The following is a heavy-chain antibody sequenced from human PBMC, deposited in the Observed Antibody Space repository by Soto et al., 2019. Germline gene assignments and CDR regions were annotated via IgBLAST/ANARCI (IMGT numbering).Heavy chain of an antibody. CDR2: IYYSGST. CDR1: GGSISSYY. J-gene: IGHJ4*02. CDR3: ARHFHQAVAVDY. Sequence: PSETLSLTCTVSGGSISSYYWSWIRQPPGKGLEWIGYIYYSGSTNYNPSLKSRVTISVDTSKTQFSLKLSSVTAADTAVYYCARHFHQAVAVDYWGQGTLVTVSS. D-gene: IGHD6-19*01. V-gene: IGHV4-59*08.